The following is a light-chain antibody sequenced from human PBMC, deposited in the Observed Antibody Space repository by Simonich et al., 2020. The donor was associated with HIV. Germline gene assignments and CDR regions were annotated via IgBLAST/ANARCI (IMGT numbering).Light chain of an antibody. V-gene: IGKV3D-20*02. CDR2: DAS. J-gene: IGKJ4*01. CDR3: QQRSNWPLT. CDR1: QSVSSSQ. Sequence: EIVLTQSPGTLSLSPGERATLSCRASQSVSSSQLAWYQQKPGLAPRLLIYDASNRATGIPARFSGSGSGTDFTLTISSLEPEDFAVYYCQQRSNWPLTFGGGTKVEIK.